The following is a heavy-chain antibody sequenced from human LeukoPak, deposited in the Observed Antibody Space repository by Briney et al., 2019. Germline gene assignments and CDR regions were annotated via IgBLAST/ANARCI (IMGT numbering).Heavy chain of an antibody. CDR3: AKDWTSHNGVYDCLDF. CDR2: IGGPDET. D-gene: IGHD3-16*01. J-gene: IGHJ4*02. V-gene: IGHV3-23*01. CDR1: GFSFDVHA. Sequence: PGGSLRLSCAASGFSFDVHAMTWVRQAPGKGPEWVATIGGPDETFYADSVRGRFTISRGNSRYTLYLQMNRLRAEDSALYYCAKDWTSHNGVYDCLDFWGQGTQVTVSS.